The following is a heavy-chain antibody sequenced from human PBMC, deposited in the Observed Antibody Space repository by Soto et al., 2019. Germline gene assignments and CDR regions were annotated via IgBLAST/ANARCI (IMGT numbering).Heavy chain of an antibody. V-gene: IGHV3-15*01. CDR1: GFTFSNAW. Sequence: PWGSLRLSCAASGFTFSNAWMSWVRQAPGKGLEWVGRIKSKTDGGTTDYAAPVKGRFTISRDDSKNTLYLQMNSLKTEDTAVYYCTTDQQTSAYYDFWSGYWSDYWGQGTLVNVSS. D-gene: IGHD3-3*01. J-gene: IGHJ4*02. CDR3: TTDQQTSAYYDFWSGYWSDY. CDR2: IKSKTDGGTT.